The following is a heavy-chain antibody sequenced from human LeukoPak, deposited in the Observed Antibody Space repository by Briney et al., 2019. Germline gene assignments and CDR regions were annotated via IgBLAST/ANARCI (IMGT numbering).Heavy chain of an antibody. CDR1: GFAFDDFA. J-gene: IGHJ4*02. V-gene: IGHV3-49*04. Sequence: GGSLRLSCTTSGFAFDDFAMSWVRQPAGKGLEWVGFIRRRAYGGAAEYAASMEGRFIISRDDSKGIAYLQMNSLKTEDTAVYYCSRNGLVDFDYWGQGSRVIVSP. CDR3: SRNGLVDFDY. CDR2: IRRRAYGGAA.